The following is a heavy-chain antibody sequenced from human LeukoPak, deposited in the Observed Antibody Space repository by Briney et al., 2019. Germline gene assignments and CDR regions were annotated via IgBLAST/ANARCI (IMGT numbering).Heavy chain of an antibody. Sequence: GGSLRLSCAASGFTFSNYAMHWVRQAPGKGLEWVAVISYDGSNKFYGDSVKGRFTISRDNSMNTLYLQMNSLRVDDTAVYYCARDSTDGVIPRKVHPPFDYWGQGTLVPVSS. V-gene: IGHV3-30-3*01. CDR2: ISYDGSNK. CDR3: ARDSTDGVIPRKVHPPFDY. D-gene: IGHD1-1*01. CDR1: GFTFSNYA. J-gene: IGHJ4*02.